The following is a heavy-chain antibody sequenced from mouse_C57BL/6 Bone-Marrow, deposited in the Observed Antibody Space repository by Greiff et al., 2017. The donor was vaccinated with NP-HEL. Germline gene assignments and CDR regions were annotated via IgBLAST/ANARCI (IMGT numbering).Heavy chain of an antibody. CDR1: GYTFTDYY. CDR2: IYPGPGTT. Sequence: VQLQQSGAELVRPGASVQLSCPASGYTFTDYYLHWVQQRPGQGLAWIARIYPGPGTTYYNEKFKGKATLTAEKSSSTAYMQLSSLSTEDSAVYCCAREFLQLITTVEDYWGQGTTVTVSS. V-gene: IGHV1-76*01. D-gene: IGHD1-1*01. CDR3: AREFLQLITTVEDY. J-gene: IGHJ4*01.